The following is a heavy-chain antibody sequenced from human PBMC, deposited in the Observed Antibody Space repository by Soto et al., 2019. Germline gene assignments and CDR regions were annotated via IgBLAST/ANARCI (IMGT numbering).Heavy chain of an antibody. J-gene: IGHJ5*02. V-gene: IGHV1-18*04. Sequence: QVQLVQSGAEVKKPGASVKVSCKASGYNFMRYGFTWVRQAPGQGLEWMGWINVDNSETKYPQMMQGRVTMTTDTSTRTVYMELRSLTSDDTAVYYCARWISGGYSDWFDPWGHGTLVTVSS. CDR1: GYNFMRYG. D-gene: IGHD1-26*01. CDR3: ARWISGGYSDWFDP. CDR2: INVDNSET.